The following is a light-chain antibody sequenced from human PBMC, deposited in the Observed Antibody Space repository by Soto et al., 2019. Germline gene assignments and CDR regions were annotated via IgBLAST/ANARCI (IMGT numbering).Light chain of an antibody. CDR1: QSVSSSH. V-gene: IGKV3-20*01. J-gene: IGKJ1*01. Sequence: EIVLTQSPGTLSLSPGERATLSCRASQSVSSSHLAWYQQKAGQAPRLLLYGASSRATGIPDRFSGSGSGTDFTLIISRLEPEDFAVYYCQQYGSSPRTFGQGTKVEVK. CDR2: GAS. CDR3: QQYGSSPRT.